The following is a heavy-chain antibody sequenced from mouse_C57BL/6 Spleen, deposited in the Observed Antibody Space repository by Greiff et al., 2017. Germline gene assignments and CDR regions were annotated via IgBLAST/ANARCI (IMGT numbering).Heavy chain of an antibody. Sequence: EVQGVESGGGLVKPGGSLKLSCAASGFTFSSYAMSWVRQTPEKRLEWVATISDGGSYTYYPDNVKGRFTISRDNAKNNLYLQLSHLKSEDTAMYYCAKAYSSYGWFDYWGQGTTLTVSS. CDR2: ISDGGSYT. V-gene: IGHV5-4*01. CDR1: GFTFSSYA. J-gene: IGHJ2*01. D-gene: IGHD1-1*01. CDR3: AKAYSSYGWFDY.